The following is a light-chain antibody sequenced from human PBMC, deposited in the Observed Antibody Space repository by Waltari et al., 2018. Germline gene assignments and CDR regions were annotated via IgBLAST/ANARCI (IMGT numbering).Light chain of an antibody. CDR3: QERSNWPKST. CDR1: PSVSSY. J-gene: IGKJ5*01. Sequence: EIVLTHSPATLSLSPGARATLSCRASPSVSSYLAWSQQKPSQAPRLLIYDASNTATGIPARFSGSGSGTEITLTISSLEPEDFAVDYGQERSNWPKSTFGQGTRLEMK. CDR2: DAS. V-gene: IGKV3-11*01.